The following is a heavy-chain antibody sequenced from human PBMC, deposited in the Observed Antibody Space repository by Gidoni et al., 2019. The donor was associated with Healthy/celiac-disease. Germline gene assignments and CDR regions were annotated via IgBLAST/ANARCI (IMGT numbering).Heavy chain of an antibody. J-gene: IGHJ4*02. V-gene: IGHV3-48*01. D-gene: IGHD6-13*01. CDR1: GFTFSSYS. Sequence: EVQLVESGGGLVQPGGSLRLSCAASGFTFSSYSMNWVRQAPGKGLEWVSYISSSSSTIYYADSVKGRFTISRDNAKNSLYLQMNSLRAEDTAVYYCARDSQQLVLPWDYWGQGTLVTVSS. CDR3: ARDSQQLVLPWDY. CDR2: ISSSSSTI.